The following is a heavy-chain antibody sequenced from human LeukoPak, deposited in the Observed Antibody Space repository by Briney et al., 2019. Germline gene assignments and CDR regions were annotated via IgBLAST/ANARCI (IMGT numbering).Heavy chain of an antibody. Sequence: SETLSLTCTVSGGSINSYYWSWIRQPPGKGLEWIGYISYSGSTNFNPSLRSRVTISVDRSKNQFSLKLSSVAAADTAVYYCARSYDTNFDYWGQGTLVTVSS. CDR3: ARSYDTNFDY. V-gene: IGHV4-59*01. CDR2: ISYSGST. CDR1: GGSINSYY. D-gene: IGHD3-3*01. J-gene: IGHJ4*02.